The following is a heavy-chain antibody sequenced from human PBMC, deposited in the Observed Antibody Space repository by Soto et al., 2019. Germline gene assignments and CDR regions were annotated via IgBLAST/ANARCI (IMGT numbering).Heavy chain of an antibody. CDR1: GGSISRGGYY. D-gene: IGHD3-3*01. J-gene: IGHJ5*02. V-gene: IGHV4-31*03. CDR2: IYSSGSP. CDR3: ARGGTIFDRGFDA. Sequence: PSETLSLTCTVSGGSISRGGYYWSWIRQHPGKGLEWIGYIYSSGSPYYNPSLKSGVTISLDTSKNQSSLKLIAVTAADTAVYYCARGGTIFDRGFDAWGQGTLVTVSS.